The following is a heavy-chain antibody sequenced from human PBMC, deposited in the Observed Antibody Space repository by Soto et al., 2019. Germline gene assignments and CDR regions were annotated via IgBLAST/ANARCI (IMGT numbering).Heavy chain of an antibody. CDR2: IYNSGST. Sequence: PSETLSLTCTVSGDSISRGAYYWTWIRQHPGKGLEWIGCIYNSGSTNYNPSLKSRVTISVDTSKNQFSLKLSSVTAADTAVYYCASPKIAFYNWFDPWGQGTLVTVSS. V-gene: IGHV4-39*01. CDR3: ASPKIAFYNWFDP. D-gene: IGHD3-3*02. J-gene: IGHJ5*02. CDR1: GDSISRGAYY.